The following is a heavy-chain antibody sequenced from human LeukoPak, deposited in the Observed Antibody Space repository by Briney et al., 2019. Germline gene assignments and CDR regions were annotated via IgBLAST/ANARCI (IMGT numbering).Heavy chain of an antibody. Sequence: GGSLRLSCAASGFTVSSNYMSWVRQAPGKGLEWVSVIYSGGSTYYADSVKGRFTISRDSSKNTLFLHMNTLRAEDTAIYYCAKDRTVGASYWYFDLWGRGTLVTVSS. CDR3: AKDRTVGASYWYFDL. V-gene: IGHV3-53*01. D-gene: IGHD1-26*01. CDR2: IYSGGST. CDR1: GFTVSSNY. J-gene: IGHJ2*01.